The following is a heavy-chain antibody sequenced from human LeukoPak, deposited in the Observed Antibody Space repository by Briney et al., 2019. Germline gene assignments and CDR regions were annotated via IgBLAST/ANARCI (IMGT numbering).Heavy chain of an antibody. V-gene: IGHV1-46*02. J-gene: IGHJ5*02. CDR2: INPSGGT. D-gene: IGHD3-10*01. CDR1: GYTINN. CDR3: ARDGDYRVDP. Sequence: ASVKVSCKASGYTINNIHWVRQAPGQGLEWMGIINPSGGTSYAQKFQGRVTMTRDTSTGTVYTELRSLTSEDTAVYYCARDGDYRVDPWGQGTLVTVSS.